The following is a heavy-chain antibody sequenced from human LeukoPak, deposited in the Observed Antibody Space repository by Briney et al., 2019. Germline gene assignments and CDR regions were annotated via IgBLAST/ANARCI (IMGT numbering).Heavy chain of an antibody. D-gene: IGHD6-13*01. J-gene: IGHJ4*02. CDR3: ARAGANGIEAAGRLRY. V-gene: IGHV4-61*01. CDR2: VYYTGTT. Sequence: AETLSLTCTVSGGSISSSSYYWSWIRLPPGKGLEWIGYVYYTGTTNYNPSLKSRVTISVDTSKTQFSLKLSSVTAADTAVYYCARAGANGIEAAGRLRYWGQATLVTVPS. CDR1: GGSISSSSYY.